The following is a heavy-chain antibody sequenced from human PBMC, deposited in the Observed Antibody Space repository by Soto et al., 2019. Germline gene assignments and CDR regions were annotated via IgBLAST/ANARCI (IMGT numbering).Heavy chain of an antibody. Sequence: GSLRLSCAASGFTFSSYAMIWVRQAPGQGLEWVSVISGRSDTTYYADSVTGRFTISRDNSKSTLYLQMNSLRVEDTAVYYCAKFKEMSRSGPDYWGQGTLVTVSS. V-gene: IGHV3-23*01. CDR1: GFTFSSYA. CDR3: AKFKEMSRSGPDY. CDR2: ISGRSDTT. J-gene: IGHJ4*02.